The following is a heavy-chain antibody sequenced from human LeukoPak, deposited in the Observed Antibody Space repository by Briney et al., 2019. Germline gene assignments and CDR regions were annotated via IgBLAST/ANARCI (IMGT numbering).Heavy chain of an antibody. J-gene: IGHJ6*03. D-gene: IGHD3-3*01. Sequence: GASVKVSCKASGYTFTSYGISWVRQAPGQGLEWMGWISAYNGNTNYAQKLQGRVTMTTDTSTSTAYMELRSLRSDDTAVYYCARVGVVIPLYYYYYYMDVWGKGTTVTVSS. CDR3: ARVGVVIPLYYYYYYMDV. CDR1: GYTFTSYG. CDR2: ISAYNGNT. V-gene: IGHV1-18*01.